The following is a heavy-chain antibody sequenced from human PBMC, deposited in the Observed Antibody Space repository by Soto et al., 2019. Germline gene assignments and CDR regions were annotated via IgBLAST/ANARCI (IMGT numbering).Heavy chain of an antibody. D-gene: IGHD6-6*01. V-gene: IGHV3-30-3*01. CDR3: AREQLFFKTFDY. CDR1: GFTFSTYT. Sequence: PGGSLRLSCAASGFTFSTYTMHWVRQAPGKGLEWVAVISYEGSNKYYADSVKGRFTISRDNSKNTLYLQMNSLRAEDTAVYYCAREQLFFKTFDYWGQGTLVTVSS. J-gene: IGHJ4*02. CDR2: ISYEGSNK.